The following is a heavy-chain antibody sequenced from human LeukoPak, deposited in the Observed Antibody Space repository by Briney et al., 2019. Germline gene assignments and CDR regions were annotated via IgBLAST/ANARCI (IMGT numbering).Heavy chain of an antibody. CDR3: ARLDCSSTSCYALDY. CDR2: IYYSGST. CDR1: GGSISSYY. Sequence: SETLSLTCTVSGGSISSYYWSWIRQPPGKGLEWIGSIYYSGSTYYNPSLKSRVTISVDTSKNQFSLKLSSVTAADTAVYYCARLDCSSTSCYALDYWGQGTLATVSS. J-gene: IGHJ4*02. D-gene: IGHD2-2*01. V-gene: IGHV4-39*01.